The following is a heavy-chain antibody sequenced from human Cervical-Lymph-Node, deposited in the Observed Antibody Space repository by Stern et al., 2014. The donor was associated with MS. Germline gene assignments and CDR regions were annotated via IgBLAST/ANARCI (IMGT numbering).Heavy chain of an antibody. CDR2: IRSKGSGGTT. CDR3: TRGDSGSVY. D-gene: IGHD3-10*01. J-gene: IGHJ4*02. CDR1: GFTFGDYA. Sequence: VQLVESGGGLVQPGRSLRLSCTTSGFTFGDYAMNWFRQALGKGLEWVGFIRSKGSGGTTESAASVKDRFTISRDDSKSIAYLQLNSLKTEDTAIYYCTRGDSGSVYWGQGTLVTVSS. V-gene: IGHV3-49*03.